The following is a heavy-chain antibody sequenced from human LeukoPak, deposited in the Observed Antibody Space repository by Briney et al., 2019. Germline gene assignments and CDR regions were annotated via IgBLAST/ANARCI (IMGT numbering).Heavy chain of an antibody. CDR2: ISYDGSTK. D-gene: IGHD5-18*01. J-gene: IGHJ5*02. CDR1: GFTFSNYA. V-gene: IGHV3-30-3*01. CDR3: IQLLGAMVS. Sequence: RPGGSLRLSCADSGFTFSNYAMHWVRQTPGKGLEWVAVISYDGSTKYYADSVKGRFIISRDSAKNSLYLQMNSLRAEDTAVYYCIQLLGAMVSWGQGTLVTVSS.